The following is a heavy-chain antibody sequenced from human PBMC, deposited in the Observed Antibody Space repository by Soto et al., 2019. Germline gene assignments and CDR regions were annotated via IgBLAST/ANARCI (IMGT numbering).Heavy chain of an antibody. CDR2: IHYRGDT. V-gene: IGHV4-59*01. CDR3: ARMRDSFGYNS. Sequence: SETLSLTCTVSGSSISNYYWAWIRHSPGKGLEWIGYIHYRGDTYYNPSLKSRVTISVDMSKSQVSLKLSSVTAADTALYYCARMRDSFGYNSWGQGTLVTVSS. D-gene: IGHD2-2*02. CDR1: GSSISNYY. J-gene: IGHJ1*01.